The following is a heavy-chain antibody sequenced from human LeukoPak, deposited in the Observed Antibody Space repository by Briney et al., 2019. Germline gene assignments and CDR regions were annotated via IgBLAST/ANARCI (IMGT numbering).Heavy chain of an antibody. V-gene: IGHV3-23*01. J-gene: IGHJ4*02. CDR1: GFSFSNYA. CDR3: AKKNRDIVVVPAATYDY. CDR2: ISGSGGST. D-gene: IGHD2-2*01. Sequence: SGGSLRLSCAASGFSFSNYAMSWVRQAPGKGLEWVSAISGSGGSTYYADSVKGRFTISRDNSKNTLYLQMNSLRAEDTAVYYCAKKNRDIVVVPAATYDYWGQGTLVTVSS.